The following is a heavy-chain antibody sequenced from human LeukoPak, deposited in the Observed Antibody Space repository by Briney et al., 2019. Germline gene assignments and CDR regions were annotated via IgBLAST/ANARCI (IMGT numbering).Heavy chain of an antibody. CDR1: GFTFDDYA. V-gene: IGHV3-9*03. CDR2: ISWNSGSI. D-gene: IGHD5-12*01. Sequence: GGSLRLSCAASGFTFDDYAMHWVRQAPGKGLEWVSGISWNSGSIGYADSVKGRFTISRDNAKNSLYLQMNSLRAEDMALYYCAKGYSGYDFMTYFDYWGQGTLVTVSS. CDR3: AKGYSGYDFMTYFDY. J-gene: IGHJ4*02.